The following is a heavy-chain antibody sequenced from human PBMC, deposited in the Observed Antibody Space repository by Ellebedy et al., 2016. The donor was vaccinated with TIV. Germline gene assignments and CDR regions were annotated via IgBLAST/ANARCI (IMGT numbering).Heavy chain of an antibody. CDR2: IIPILGIT. Sequence: AASVKVSCKASVDTFSSYQINWVRQAPGQGLEWLGRIIPILGITNYAQKFQGRLAITADKSTSTAYMELSGLRSEDTVVYYCARNSVAAAGRFDYWGQGTLVTVSS. CDR1: VDTFSSYQ. J-gene: IGHJ4*02. CDR3: ARNSVAAAGRFDY. D-gene: IGHD6-13*01. V-gene: IGHV1-69*10.